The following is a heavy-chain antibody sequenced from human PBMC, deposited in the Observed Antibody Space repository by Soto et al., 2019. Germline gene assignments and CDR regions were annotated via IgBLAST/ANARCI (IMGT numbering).Heavy chain of an antibody. V-gene: IGHV3-30*18. J-gene: IGHJ3*02. CDR1: GFTFSSYG. D-gene: IGHD3-22*01. CDR3: AKDRDYYDSSGYDAFDI. Sequence: GGSLRLSCAASGFTFSSYGMHWVRQAPGKGLEWVAVISYDGSNKYYADSVKGRFTISRDNSKNTLYLQMNSLRAEDTAVYYCAKDRDYYDSSGYDAFDIWGQGTMVTVS. CDR2: ISYDGSNK.